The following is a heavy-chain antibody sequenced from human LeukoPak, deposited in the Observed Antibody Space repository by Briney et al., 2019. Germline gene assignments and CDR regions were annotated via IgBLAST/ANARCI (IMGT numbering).Heavy chain of an antibody. D-gene: IGHD5-12*01. CDR1: GGSISSGDYC. J-gene: IGHJ5*02. V-gene: IGHV4-30-4*01. Sequence: KPSETLSLTCTVSGGSISSGDYCWSWIRQPPGKGLEWIGYIYYSGNTYYNPSLKSRVTISVDTSKNQFSLKLSSVTAADTAVYYCASTPYDSRWFDPWGQGTLVTVSS. CDR2: IYYSGNT. CDR3: ASTPYDSRWFDP.